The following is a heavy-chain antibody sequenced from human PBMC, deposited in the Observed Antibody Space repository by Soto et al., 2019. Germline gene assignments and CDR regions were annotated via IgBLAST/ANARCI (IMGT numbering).Heavy chain of an antibody. V-gene: IGHV3-33*01. J-gene: IGHJ4*02. CDR2: LWADGNKK. CDR3: ARDRSYYSDDQ. Sequence: GGSLRLSCAASGFTLSSYGMHWVRQAPGKGLEWVAVLWADGNKKHYGDSVKGRFTISRDNPKNTLYLQMDSLRAEDTAVYFCARDRSYYSDDQWGQGTLVTVSS. CDR1: GFTLSSYG. D-gene: IGHD1-26*01.